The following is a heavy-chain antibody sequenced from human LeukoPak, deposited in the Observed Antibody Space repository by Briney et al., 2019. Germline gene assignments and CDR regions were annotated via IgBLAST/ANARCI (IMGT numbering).Heavy chain of an antibody. CDR1: GFSFRGYW. J-gene: IGHJ5*02. CDR3: ARSDWFDP. V-gene: IGHV3-74*01. Sequence: GGSLRLSCAASGFSFRGYWMHWVRQAPGKGLVWVSRSKDDGSSTSYADSVKGRFTISRDNAKNTLYLQMNSLRAEDTAVYFCARSDWFDPWGQGILVTVSP. CDR2: SKDDGSST.